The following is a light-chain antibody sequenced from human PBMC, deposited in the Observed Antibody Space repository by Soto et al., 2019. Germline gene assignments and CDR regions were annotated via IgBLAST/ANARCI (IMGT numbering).Light chain of an antibody. CDR2: EVS. CDR3: SSYSSSSSLGV. CDR1: SNDVGGNNY. V-gene: IGLV2-14*01. Sequence: QSALTQPASVSGSPGQSITISCTGTSNDVGGNNYVSWYQQHPDKAPKLVIYEVSNRPSGVSNRFAGSKSDSTASLTISGLLAEDEADYYCSSYSSSSSLGVFGTGTKVTVL. J-gene: IGLJ1*01.